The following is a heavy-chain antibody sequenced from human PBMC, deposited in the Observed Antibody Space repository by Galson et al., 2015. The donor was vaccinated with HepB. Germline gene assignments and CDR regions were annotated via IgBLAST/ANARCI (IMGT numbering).Heavy chain of an antibody. CDR3: AREGARYCSSTSCTDLPYYFDY. CDR1: GYTFTSYD. Sequence: SVKVSCKASGYTFTSYDINWVRQATGQGLEWMGWMNPNSGNTGYAQKFQGRVTMTRNTSISTAYMELSSLRSEDTAVYYCAREGARYCSSTSCTDLPYYFDYWGQGTLVTVSS. D-gene: IGHD2-2*01. CDR2: MNPNSGNT. V-gene: IGHV1-8*01. J-gene: IGHJ4*02.